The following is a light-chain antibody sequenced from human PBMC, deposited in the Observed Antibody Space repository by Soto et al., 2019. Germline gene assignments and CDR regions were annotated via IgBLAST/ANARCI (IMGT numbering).Light chain of an antibody. CDR2: EVS. J-gene: IGLJ1*01. V-gene: IGLV2-8*01. CDR3: SSYAGSNNFV. CDR1: SSDIGAYIY. Sequence: QSALTQPPSASGSPGQSVTISCTGTSSDIGAYIYVSWYQQHPGKAPKLMISEVSRRPSGVPERFSGSKSGNTASLTVSGLQADHEAHYYCSSYAGSNNFVFGTGTKLTVL.